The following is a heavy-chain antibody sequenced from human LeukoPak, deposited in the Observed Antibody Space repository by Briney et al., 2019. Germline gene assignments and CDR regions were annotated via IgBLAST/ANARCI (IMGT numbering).Heavy chain of an antibody. CDR1: GFPVSSNY. CDR2: IYSGGST. D-gene: IGHD3-10*01. V-gene: IGHV3-53*01. J-gene: IGHJ5*02. CDR3: ARGGVWFGELSGFDH. Sequence: PGGSLRLSCAASGFPVSSNYMSWVRQAPGKGLEWVAVIYSGGSTYYADSVKGRFTISRDNSKNTLYLQMNSLRAEDTAVYYCARGGVWFGELSGFDHWGQGTLVTVSS.